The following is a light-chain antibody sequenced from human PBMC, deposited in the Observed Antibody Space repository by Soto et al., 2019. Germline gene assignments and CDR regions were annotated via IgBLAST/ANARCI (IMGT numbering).Light chain of an antibody. CDR2: TAS. V-gene: IGKV1-39*01. Sequence: AAGDIVTITCRASQSITNYLNWYQHKPGKAPKLLIYTASTLQSGGPLRFSGSGSGTDFTLTISGLQPEDFATYYCQQSYSTPTFGQGTKVEI. J-gene: IGKJ1*01. CDR3: QQSYSTPT. CDR1: QSITNY.